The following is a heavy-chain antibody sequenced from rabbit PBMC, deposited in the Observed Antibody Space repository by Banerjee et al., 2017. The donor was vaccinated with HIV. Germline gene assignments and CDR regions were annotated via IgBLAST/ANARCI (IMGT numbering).Heavy chain of an antibody. CDR3: ARDLAGVIGWNFNL. CDR1: GFSFSSGYC. J-gene: IGHJ4*01. D-gene: IGHD4-1*01. V-gene: IGHV1S45*01. Sequence: QGQLKESGGGLVQPGGSLKLTCTASGFSFSSGYCMSWVRQAPGKGLEWIACIYGGKSGTTWYASWAKGRFTISKASWTTVTLQMTSLTAADTASYFCARDLAGVIGWNFNLWGPGTLVTVS. CDR2: IYGGKSGTT.